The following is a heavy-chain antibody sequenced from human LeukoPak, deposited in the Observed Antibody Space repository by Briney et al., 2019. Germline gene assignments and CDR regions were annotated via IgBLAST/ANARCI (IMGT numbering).Heavy chain of an antibody. J-gene: IGHJ4*02. D-gene: IGHD6-13*01. CDR2: IYTSGST. CDR3: ARAGSSSWYEEYYFDY. V-gene: IGHV4-4*07. Sequence: SETLSLTCTVSGGSISSYYWSWIRQPAGKGLEWIGRIYTSGSTNYNPSLKSRVTMSVDTSKNQFSLKLSSVTAADTAVYYCARAGSSSWYEEYYFDYWGQGTLVTVSS. CDR1: GGSISSYY.